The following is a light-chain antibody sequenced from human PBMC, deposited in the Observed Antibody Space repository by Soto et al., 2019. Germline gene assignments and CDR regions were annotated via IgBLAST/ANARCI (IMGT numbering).Light chain of an antibody. CDR2: RNN. CDR3: QSYDTSLSGVV. CDR1: SSNIGAGFD. J-gene: IGLJ3*02. V-gene: IGLV1-40*01. Sequence: QSVLTQPPSVSGAPGQRVTISCTGSSSNIGAGFDVHWYQQLPGTVPELLIYRNNNRPSGVSDRFSGSKSGPSASLAITGLQAEDEADYYCQSYDTSLSGVVFGGGTKLTVL.